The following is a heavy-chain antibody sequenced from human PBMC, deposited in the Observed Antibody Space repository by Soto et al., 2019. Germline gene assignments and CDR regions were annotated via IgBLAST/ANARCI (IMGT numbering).Heavy chain of an antibody. CDR1: GGSISSYY. CDR2: IYYSGST. Sequence: SETLSLTCTVSGGSISSYYWSWIRQPPGKGLEWIGYIYYSGSTNYNPSLKSRVTISVDTSKNQFSLKLSSVTAADTAVYYCAGPGRYSSRYWGQGTLVTVSS. CDR3: AGPGRYSSRY. D-gene: IGHD6-13*01. J-gene: IGHJ4*02. V-gene: IGHV4-59*08.